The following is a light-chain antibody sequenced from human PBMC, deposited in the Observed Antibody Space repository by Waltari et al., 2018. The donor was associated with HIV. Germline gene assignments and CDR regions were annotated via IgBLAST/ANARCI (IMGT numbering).Light chain of an antibody. J-gene: IGKJ5*01. CDR2: GAS. CDR1: QAISNN. CDR3: QNYNSATPT. V-gene: IGKV1-27*01. Sequence: DIQMTQPPSSLSASVGDRVTITCRASQAISNNLALNQHKPGKVPKLLIYGASTLQSGVPSRFSGSGSGTDFTLTLSSLQPDDVATYYCQNYNSATPTSGQGTRPYIK.